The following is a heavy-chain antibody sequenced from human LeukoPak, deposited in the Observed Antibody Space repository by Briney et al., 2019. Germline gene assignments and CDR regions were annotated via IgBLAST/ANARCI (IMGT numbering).Heavy chain of an antibody. Sequence: SETLSLTCTVSGVSISSSSYYWRWIRQPPGKGLEWIGSIYYSGSTYYNPSLKSRVTISVDTSKNQFSLKLSSVTAADTAVYYCARHPGLDYWGQGTLVTVSS. CDR3: ARHPGLDY. V-gene: IGHV4-39*01. J-gene: IGHJ4*02. CDR2: IYYSGST. CDR1: GVSISSSSYY.